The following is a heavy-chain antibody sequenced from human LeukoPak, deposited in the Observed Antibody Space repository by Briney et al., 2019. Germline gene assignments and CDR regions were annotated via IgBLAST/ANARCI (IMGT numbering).Heavy chain of an antibody. CDR2: IFYSGST. CDR1: SGSISTSNYY. CDR3: ARAYSNYAVYFDY. V-gene: IGHV4-39*07. J-gene: IGHJ4*02. Sequence: PSETLSLTCTVSSGSISTSNYYWGWVRQPPGKALEWIGNIFYSGSTYYNPSLKSRVTISVDTSKNQFSLKLSSVTAADTAVYYCARAYSNYAVYFDYRGQGTLVTVSS. D-gene: IGHD4-11*01.